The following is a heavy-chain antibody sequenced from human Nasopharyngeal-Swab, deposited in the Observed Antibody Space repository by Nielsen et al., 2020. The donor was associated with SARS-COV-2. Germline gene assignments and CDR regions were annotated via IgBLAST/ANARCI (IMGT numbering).Heavy chain of an antibody. V-gene: IGHV4-39*01. J-gene: IGHJ4*02. D-gene: IGHD1-26*01. Sequence: SETLSLTCTVSGDSIAYSTFYWGWIRQPPGKGLAWIGNIYYNGNTYQNPSLKSRVTISVDTSKNQFSLKLNSVTATDTAVYYCARGYGSFPYYFDHWGQGTLVTVSS. CDR2: IYYNGNT. CDR1: GDSIAYSTFY. CDR3: ARGYGSFPYYFDH.